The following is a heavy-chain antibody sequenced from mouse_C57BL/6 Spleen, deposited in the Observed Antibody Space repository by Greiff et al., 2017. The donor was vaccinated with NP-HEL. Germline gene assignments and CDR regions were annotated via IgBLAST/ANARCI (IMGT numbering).Heavy chain of an antibody. V-gene: IGHV1-52*01. CDR3: ARWYGTGPWFAY. CDR1: GYTFTSYW. CDR2: IDPSDSET. Sequence: QVQLQQPGAELVRPGSSVKLSCKASGYTFTSYWMHWVKQRPIQGLEWIGNIDPSDSETHYNQKFKDKATLTVDKSSSTAYMQLSSLTSEDSAVYYCARWYGTGPWFAYWGQGTLVTVSA. D-gene: IGHD4-1*01. J-gene: IGHJ3*01.